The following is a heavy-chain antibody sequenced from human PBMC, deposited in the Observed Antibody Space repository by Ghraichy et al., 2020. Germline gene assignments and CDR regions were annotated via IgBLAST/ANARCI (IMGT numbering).Heavy chain of an antibody. Sequence: VKVSCKASGFSFKTSSIQWVRQARGQRLEWIGWIVVDTGATNYAQNFQGRVTFIRNKSTSTAYMELSSLKSEDSAVYFCTTGDLGVWGQGTLVTVSS. V-gene: IGHV1-58*02. CDR3: TTGDLGV. CDR1: GFSFKTSS. D-gene: IGHD3-16*01. CDR2: IVVDTGAT. J-gene: IGHJ1*01.